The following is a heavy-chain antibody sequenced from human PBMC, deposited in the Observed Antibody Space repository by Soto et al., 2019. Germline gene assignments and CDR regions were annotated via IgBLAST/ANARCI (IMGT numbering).Heavy chain of an antibody. CDR1: GFSFSSYW. D-gene: IGHD5-12*01. J-gene: IGHJ3*02. CDR2: MKHDGSEK. CDR3: ARVRSGLALGVDAFDI. Sequence: PGESLTLSCAVSGFSFSSYWFSWVRQAPGKGLGRVANMKHDGSEKYYVDSVKGRFTTFSVNATNSLFLLMNSLIAADTAADYYARVRSGLALGVDAFDIWGQGTMVTVSS. V-gene: IGHV3-7*01.